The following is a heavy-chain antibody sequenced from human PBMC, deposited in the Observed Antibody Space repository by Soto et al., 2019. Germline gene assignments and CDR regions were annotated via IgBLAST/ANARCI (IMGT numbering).Heavy chain of an antibody. Sequence: ASVKVSCKASGYTFTNYGITWVRQAPGQGLEWMAWISAHNGNTDYAQKLQGRVTVTRDTSTSTAYMELRSLRSDDTAMYYCARGRYGDYWGQGALVTV. CDR1: GYTFTNYG. V-gene: IGHV1-18*01. CDR3: ARGRYGDY. J-gene: IGHJ4*02. D-gene: IGHD1-1*01. CDR2: ISAHNGNT.